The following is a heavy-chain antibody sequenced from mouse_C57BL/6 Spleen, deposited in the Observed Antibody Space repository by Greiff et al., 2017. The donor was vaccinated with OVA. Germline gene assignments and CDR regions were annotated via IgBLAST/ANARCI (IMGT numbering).Heavy chain of an antibody. V-gene: IGHV1-15*01. D-gene: IGHD4-1*01. J-gene: IGHJ2*01. CDR3: TRRVGRGYFDY. CDR1: GYTFTDYE. CDR2: IDPETGGT. Sequence: VQLQQSGAELVRPGASVTLSCKASGYTFTDYEMHWVKQTPVHGLEWIGAIDPETGGTAYNQKFKGKAILTADKSSSTAYMELRSLTSEDSAVYYCTRRVGRGYFDYWGQGTTLTVSS.